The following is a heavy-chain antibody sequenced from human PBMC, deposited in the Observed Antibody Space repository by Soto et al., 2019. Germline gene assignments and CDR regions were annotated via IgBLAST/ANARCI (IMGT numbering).Heavy chain of an antibody. Sequence: QVQLQQWGAGLLKPSETLSLTCAVYGGSFSGYYWSWIRQPPGKGLEWIGEITHNGSTNYNPSLRRRFTISVDTSKKQFSLNLSSVTAAATAVYYCARGVRGDGSGWFNNWGLGTLVTVSS. CDR1: GGSFSGYY. CDR3: ARGVRGDGSGWFNN. CDR2: ITHNGST. V-gene: IGHV4-34*01. J-gene: IGHJ4*02. D-gene: IGHD6-19*01.